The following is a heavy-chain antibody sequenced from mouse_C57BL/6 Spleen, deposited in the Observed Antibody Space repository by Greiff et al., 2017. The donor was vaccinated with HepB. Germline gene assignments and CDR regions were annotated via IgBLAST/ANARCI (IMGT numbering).Heavy chain of an antibody. D-gene: IGHD2-2*01. J-gene: IGHJ1*03. CDR1: GFTFSSYG. V-gene: IGHV5-6*01. CDR3: ARQISTMVTTGYFDV. CDR2: ISSGGSYT. Sequence: EVMLVESGGDLVKPGGSLKLSCAASGFTFSSYGMSWVRQTPDKRLEWVATISSGGSYTYYPDSVKGRFTISRDNAKNTLYLQMSSLKSEDTAMYYWARQISTMVTTGYFDVWGTGTTVTVSS.